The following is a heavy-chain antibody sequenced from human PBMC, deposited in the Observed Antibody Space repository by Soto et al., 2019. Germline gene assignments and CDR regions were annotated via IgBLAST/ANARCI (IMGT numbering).Heavy chain of an antibody. V-gene: IGHV1-8*01. CDR1: SSTITRYD. Sequence: ASVKLSRKASSSTITRYDINWVRQATGEGLEWMGWMNPNSGNTGYAQKFQGRVTMTRNTSISTAYMELSSLRSEDTAVHYSGIEGGGYCISIFCCYRHHRDRLSVPAQHASDL. CDR3: GIEGGGYCISIFCCYRHHRDRLSVPAQHASDL. CDR2: MNPNSGNT. D-gene: IGHD2-2*01. J-gene: IGHJ2*01.